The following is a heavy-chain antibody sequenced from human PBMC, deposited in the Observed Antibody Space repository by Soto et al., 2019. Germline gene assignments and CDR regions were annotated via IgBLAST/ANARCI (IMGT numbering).Heavy chain of an antibody. D-gene: IGHD3-22*01. CDR3: ATAYVYDFENSNYYRDAFDI. V-gene: IGHV5-51*01. Sequence: SLKISCKASGYSFSFYWIGWVRQMPGKGLEWMAIMYPDDSDIRYSPSFEAHVTISADKSTSTAFLQWSSLKASDTAMYYCATAYVYDFENSNYYRDAFDIWGQGTLVTVSS. J-gene: IGHJ3*02. CDR1: GYSFSFYW. CDR2: MYPDDSDI.